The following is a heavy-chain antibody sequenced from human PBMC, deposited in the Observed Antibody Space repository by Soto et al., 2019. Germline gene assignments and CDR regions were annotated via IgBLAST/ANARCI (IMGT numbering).Heavy chain of an antibody. Sequence: SEILSLAGSMYRGSFRGYYWSWIRQPPGKGLEWIGEISQSGNTNYSPSLKSRVSISIDTSKKQFSLNLASVSAADTAVYYCARAPKVSGSSQTRPDFWGQGTLVPVSS. CDR1: RGSFRGYY. D-gene: IGHD6-6*01. CDR2: ISQSGNT. J-gene: IGHJ4*02. CDR3: ARAPKVSGSSQTRPDF. V-gene: IGHV4-34*01.